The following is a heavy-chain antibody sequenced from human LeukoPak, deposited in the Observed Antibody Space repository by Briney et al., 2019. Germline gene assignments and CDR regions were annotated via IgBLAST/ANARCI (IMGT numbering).Heavy chain of an antibody. J-gene: IGHJ3*02. CDR3: ARGPYSYDSSGAFDI. CDR1: GDSISSYY. D-gene: IGHD3-22*01. CDR2: IYYSGST. Sequence: SETLSLTCTVSGDSISSYYWSWIRQPPGKGLEWIGYIYYSGSTNYNPSLKSRVTISVDTSKNQFSLKLSSVTAADTAVYFCARGPYSYDSSGAFDIWGQGTMVTVSS. V-gene: IGHV4-59*08.